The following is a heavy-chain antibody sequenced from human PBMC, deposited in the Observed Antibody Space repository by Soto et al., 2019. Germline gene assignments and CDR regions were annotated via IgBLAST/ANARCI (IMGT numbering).Heavy chain of an antibody. D-gene: IGHD6-13*01. CDR1: GGSFSDYF. Sequence: SETLSLTCAVYGGSFSDYFWTWIRQPPGKGLEWIGEINHSGSTNYNPSLKSRVTISVDTSKNQFSLKLSSVTAADTAVYYCARRKAAAGTFLSFYYYGMDVWGRGTTVTVSS. V-gene: IGHV4-34*01. J-gene: IGHJ6*02. CDR3: ARRKAAAGTFLSFYYYGMDV. CDR2: INHSGST.